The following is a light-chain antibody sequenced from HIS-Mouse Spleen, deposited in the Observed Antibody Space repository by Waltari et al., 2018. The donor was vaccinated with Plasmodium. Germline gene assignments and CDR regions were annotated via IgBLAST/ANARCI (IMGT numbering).Light chain of an antibody. CDR1: SGINVGTYR. J-gene: IGLJ3*02. Sequence: QAVLTQPSSLSASPGASASLTCTLRSGINVGTYRIYWYQQKPGSPPQYLLRSKADSDKQPGPGVPSRFAGSKDASANAGILLISGLQSEDEADYYCMIWHSSAWVFGGGTKLTVL. CDR3: MIWHSSAWV. V-gene: IGLV5-45*03. CDR2: SKADSDK.